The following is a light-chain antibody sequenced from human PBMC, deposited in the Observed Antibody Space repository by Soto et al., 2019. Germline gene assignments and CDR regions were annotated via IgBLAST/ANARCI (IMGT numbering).Light chain of an antibody. V-gene: IGKV1-39*01. J-gene: IGKJ4*01. CDR3: QQSYSTPPLT. Sequence: DIQMTQSPSSLSASVGDRVTITCRPSQSISSYLNWYQQKPGKAPKLLIYAASSLQSGVPSRFSGSGSGTDFTLTISSLQPEDFATYYCQQSYSTPPLTFGGGTKVDI. CDR2: AAS. CDR1: QSISSY.